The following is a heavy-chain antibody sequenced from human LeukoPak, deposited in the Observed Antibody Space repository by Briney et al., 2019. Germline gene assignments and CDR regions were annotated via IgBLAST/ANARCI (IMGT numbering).Heavy chain of an antibody. CDR3: ARDLMGYSGFNYYGY. J-gene: IGHJ4*02. D-gene: IGHD5-12*01. CDR1: GGSISSSSYY. Sequence: SETLSLTCTVSGGSISSSSYYWGWIRQPPGKGLEWIGSIYYSGSTYYNPSLKSRVTISVDTSKNQISLKLSSVTAADTAVYYCARDLMGYSGFNYYGYWGQGTLVTVSS. V-gene: IGHV4-39*07. CDR2: IYYSGST.